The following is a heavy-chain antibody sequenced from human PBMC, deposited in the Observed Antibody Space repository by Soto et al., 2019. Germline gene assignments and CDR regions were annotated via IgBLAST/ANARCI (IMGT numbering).Heavy chain of an antibody. CDR1: GYSFTSYW. D-gene: IGHD6-6*01. J-gene: IGHJ6*02. CDR3: ARRGGYSSSGKDYYYYYGMDV. Sequence: PGESLKISCKGSGYSFTSYWIGWVRQMPGKGLEWMGIIYPGDSDTRYSPSFQGQVTISADKSISTAYLQWSSLKASDTAMYYCARRGGYSSSGKDYYYYYGMDVWGQGTTVTVSS. V-gene: IGHV5-51*01. CDR2: IYPGDSDT.